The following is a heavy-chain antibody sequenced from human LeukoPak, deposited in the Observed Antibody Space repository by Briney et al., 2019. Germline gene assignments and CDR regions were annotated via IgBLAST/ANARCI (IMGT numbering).Heavy chain of an antibody. CDR3: ARDGGSVAGAYYYYGMDV. CDR2: INHSGST. J-gene: IGHJ6*02. V-gene: IGHV4-34*01. D-gene: IGHD6-19*01. Sequence: SETLSLTCAVYGGSFSGYYWSWIRQPPGKGLEWIGEINHSGSTNYNPSLKSRVTISVDTSKNQFSLKLSSVTAADTAVYYCARDGGSVAGAYYYYGMDVWGQGTTVTVSS. CDR1: GGSFSGYY.